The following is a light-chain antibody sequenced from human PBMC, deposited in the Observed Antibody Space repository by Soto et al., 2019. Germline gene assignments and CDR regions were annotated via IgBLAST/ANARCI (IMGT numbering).Light chain of an antibody. J-gene: IGKJ1*01. CDR2: AAS. Sequence: DIQMTQSPSSVSASVGDRVTITCRASQAITSWLAWYQQKPGKAPTLLIYAASTLQSGVPSRFSGSGSGTDFTLTISSLQPEDFATYYCQQTSSFPRTFGQGTKVEIK. CDR1: QAITSW. V-gene: IGKV1-12*01. CDR3: QQTSSFPRT.